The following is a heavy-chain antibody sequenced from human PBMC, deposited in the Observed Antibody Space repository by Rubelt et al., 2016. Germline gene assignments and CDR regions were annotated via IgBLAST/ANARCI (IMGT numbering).Heavy chain of an antibody. CDR1: GFTVSSNY. CDR3: ARGITMVRGVRNYYYYGMDV. D-gene: IGHD3-10*01. J-gene: IGHJ6*02. Sequence: VQPGRSLRLSCAASGFTVSSNYMSWVRQAPGKGLEWVSVIYSGGSTYYADSVKGRFTISRDNSKNTLYLQMNSLRAEDTAVYYCARGITMVRGVRNYYYYGMDVWGQGTTVTVSS. CDR2: IYSGGST. V-gene: IGHV3-66*01.